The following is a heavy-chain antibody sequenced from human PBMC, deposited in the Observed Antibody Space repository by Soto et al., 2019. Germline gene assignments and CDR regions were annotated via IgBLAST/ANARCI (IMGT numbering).Heavy chain of an antibody. J-gene: IGHJ4*02. CDR3: ARDGGSGSSSGY. D-gene: IGHD1-26*01. CDR1: GFTFSIYS. CDR2: ISSSSSYI. V-gene: IGHV3-21*01. Sequence: EVQLVESGGGLVKPGGSLRLSCAASGFTFSIYSMNWVRQAPGKGLEWVSSISSSSSYIYYADSVKGRFTISRDNAKNSLYLQMNSLRAEDTAVYYCARDGGSGSSSGYWGQGTLVTVSS.